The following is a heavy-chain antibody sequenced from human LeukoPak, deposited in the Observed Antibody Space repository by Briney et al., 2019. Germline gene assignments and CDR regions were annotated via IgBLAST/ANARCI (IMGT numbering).Heavy chain of an antibody. CDR3: ASGPRYPMTTVRIFDY. J-gene: IGHJ4*02. CDR1: GGSISSSSYY. D-gene: IGHD4-17*01. Sequence: PSETLSLTCTVSGGSISSSSYYWGWIRQPPGKGLEWIGEINHSGSTNYNPSLKSRVTISVDTSKNQFSLKLSSVTAADTAVYYCASGPRYPMTTVRIFDYWGQGTLVTVSS. V-gene: IGHV4-39*07. CDR2: INHSGST.